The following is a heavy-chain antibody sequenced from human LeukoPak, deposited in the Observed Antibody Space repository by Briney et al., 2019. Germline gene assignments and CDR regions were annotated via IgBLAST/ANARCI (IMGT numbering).Heavy chain of an antibody. V-gene: IGHV1-3*01. D-gene: IGHD3-3*01. J-gene: IGHJ6*02. CDR2: LNAGNGNT. Sequence: GASLKVSCKACGYTFTGYAMHWVRQAPGQRLEWMGWLNAGNGNTKYSQKFQGRVTMTRNTSISTAYMELSSLRSEDTAVYYCARGWKYYDFWSGYYYYGMDVWGQGTTVTVSS. CDR3: ARGWKYYDFWSGYYYYGMDV. CDR1: GYTFTGYA.